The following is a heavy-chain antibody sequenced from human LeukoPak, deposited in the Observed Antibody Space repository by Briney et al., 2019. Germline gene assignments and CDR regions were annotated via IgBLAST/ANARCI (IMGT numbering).Heavy chain of an antibody. CDR1: GFTFSSYA. D-gene: IGHD1-26*01. V-gene: IGHV3-23*01. CDR2: ISGSGGST. Sequence: PGGSLRLSCAASGFTFSSYAMSWVRQAPGKGLEWVSAISGSGGSTYYADSVKGRFTISRDNSKNTLYLQMNSLRAEDTAVYYCAKMGEVYSGSRGDYFDYWGQGTLVTVSS. J-gene: IGHJ4*02. CDR3: AKMGEVYSGSRGDYFDY.